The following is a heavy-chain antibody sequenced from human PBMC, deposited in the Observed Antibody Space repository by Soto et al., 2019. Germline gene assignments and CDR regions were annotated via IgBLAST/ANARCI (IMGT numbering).Heavy chain of an antibody. Sequence: ASVKVSCKASGYTFTSYDINWLRQATGQGLEWMGWMNPNSGNTGYAQKFRGRVTMTRNTSISTAYMELSSLRSEDTAVYYCARERTGTTSMDVWGQGTTVTVSS. CDR2: MNPNSGNT. CDR3: ARERTGTTSMDV. CDR1: GYTFTSYD. V-gene: IGHV1-8*01. J-gene: IGHJ6*02. D-gene: IGHD1-1*01.